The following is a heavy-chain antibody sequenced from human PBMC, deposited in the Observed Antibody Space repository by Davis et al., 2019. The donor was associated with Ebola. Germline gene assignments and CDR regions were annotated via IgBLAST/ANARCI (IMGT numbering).Heavy chain of an antibody. J-gene: IGHJ4*02. CDR1: AFTLNDYH. Sequence: GESLKISCLASAFTLNDYHMNWIRQAPGKGLEWVSHISTTDGTIYYADSVKGRFTISRGNSLNTVYLQMNILSADDTAVYYCAKATTGNAPSFEHWGQGVLVTVSS. CDR2: ISTTDGTI. V-gene: IGHV3-11*01. CDR3: AKATTGNAPSFEH. D-gene: IGHD2-8*02.